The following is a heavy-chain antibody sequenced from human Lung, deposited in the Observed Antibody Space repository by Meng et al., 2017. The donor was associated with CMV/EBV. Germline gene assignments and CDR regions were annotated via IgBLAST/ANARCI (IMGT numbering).Heavy chain of an antibody. CDR3: ARKRTGTNYYYFDY. J-gene: IGHJ4*02. CDR1: GFTFSSYA. D-gene: IGHD3/OR15-3a*01. V-gene: IGHV3-30*02. CDR2: IQDDANNA. Sequence: GESXKISCAASGFTFSSYAMHWVRQAPGKGLQWVAYIQDDANNAYYSDSVKGRFTISRDNSRNRLFLQMNSLRADDTAVYYCARKRTGTNYYYFDYWGQGTRVTVSS.